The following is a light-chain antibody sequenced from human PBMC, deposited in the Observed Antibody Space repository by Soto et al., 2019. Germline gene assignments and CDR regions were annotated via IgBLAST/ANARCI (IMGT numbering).Light chain of an antibody. V-gene: IGKV3-11*01. CDR3: HQRANWPRT. CDR2: DAS. CDR1: QSVSSY. Sequence: IVLTQSPATLSLSPGERATHSCRASQSVSSYLAWYQHKPGQAPRLLIYDASNRATGIPARFSGSGSGTDFTLTISSLEPEDFAVYYCHQRANWPRTFGQGTKVEIK. J-gene: IGKJ1*01.